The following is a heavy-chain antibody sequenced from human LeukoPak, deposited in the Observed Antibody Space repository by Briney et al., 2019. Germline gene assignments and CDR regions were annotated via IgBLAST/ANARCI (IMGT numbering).Heavy chain of an antibody. Sequence: GGSLRLSCAASGFTFSSYGMSWVRQAPAKGLEWVAVISYDGSNKYYADSVEGRFTISRDNSKNTLYLQMNSLRAEDTAVYYCARGNYYDSSRFGYFQHWGQGTLVTVSS. CDR3: ARGNYYDSSRFGYFQH. CDR1: GFTFSSYG. D-gene: IGHD3-22*01. CDR2: ISYDGSNK. J-gene: IGHJ1*01. V-gene: IGHV3-30*03.